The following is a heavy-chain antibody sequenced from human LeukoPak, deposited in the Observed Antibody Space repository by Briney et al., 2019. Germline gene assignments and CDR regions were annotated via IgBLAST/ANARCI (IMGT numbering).Heavy chain of an antibody. Sequence: ASETLSLTCTVSGGSIRSSSYEWGWIRQPPGKGLEWIGSIYYSGSTYYNPSLKSRVTISVDTSKNQFSLKLSSVTAADTAVYYCARQYGDYVGYFDYWGQGTLVTVSS. V-gene: IGHV4-39*01. D-gene: IGHD4-17*01. CDR2: IYYSGST. J-gene: IGHJ4*02. CDR3: ARQYGDYVGYFDY. CDR1: GGSIRSSSYE.